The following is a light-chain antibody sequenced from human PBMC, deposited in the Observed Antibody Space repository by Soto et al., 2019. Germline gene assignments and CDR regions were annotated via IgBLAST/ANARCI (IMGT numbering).Light chain of an antibody. CDR3: QQYNNWPRT. J-gene: IGKJ1*01. V-gene: IGKV3-15*01. CDR1: QSVSGN. CDR2: GAS. Sequence: EIVMTQSPATLSVSPGERATLSCRASQSVSGNLAWYQRKPGQPPRLLIYGASTRATGIPARFSGSGSGTEFTLTISSLQSEDFAVYYCQQYNNWPRTFGQRTKVEIK.